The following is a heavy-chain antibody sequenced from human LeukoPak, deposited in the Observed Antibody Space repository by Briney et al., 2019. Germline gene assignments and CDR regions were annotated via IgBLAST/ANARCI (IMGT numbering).Heavy chain of an antibody. CDR2: IGASGTTR. D-gene: IGHD6-19*01. V-gene: IGHV3-48*03. J-gene: IGHJ4*02. Sequence: GGSLRLSCVVSGFPFHLYELNWVRQAPGKGLEWVSNIGASGTTRYYADSVKGRFSISRDNAKSSLYLQMNSLRVEDTAVYYCSLLAVASDFDYWGQGTLVTVSS. CDR3: SLLAVASDFDY. CDR1: GFPFHLYE.